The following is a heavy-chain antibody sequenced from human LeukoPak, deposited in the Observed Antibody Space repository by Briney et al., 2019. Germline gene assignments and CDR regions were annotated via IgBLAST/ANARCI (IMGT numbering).Heavy chain of an antibody. CDR2: IYIDGTT. V-gene: IGHV3-53*01. CDR1: GFTFSSYS. CDR3: ARGPRYSFY. Sequence: GGSLRLSCAASGFTFSSYSMNWVRQAPGKGLEWISVIYIDGTTYYADSVKGRFTISRDQANNTLYLQMNTLRDEDTAVYYCARGPRYSFYWGQGTLVSVSS. D-gene: IGHD6-13*01. J-gene: IGHJ4*02.